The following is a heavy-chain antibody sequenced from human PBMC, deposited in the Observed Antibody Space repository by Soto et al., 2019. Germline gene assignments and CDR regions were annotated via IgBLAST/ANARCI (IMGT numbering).Heavy chain of an antibody. CDR1: GGSVSSGSYY. D-gene: IGHD3-3*01. CDR3: ARDRPGFGVGYNWFDP. CDR2: IYYSGST. Sequence: TSETLSLICTVSGGSVSSGSYYWSWIRQPPGKGLEWIGYIYYSGSTNYNPSLKSRVTISVDTSKNQFSLKLSSVTAADTAVYYCARDRPGFGVGYNWFDPWGQGTLVTVSS. V-gene: IGHV4-61*01. J-gene: IGHJ5*02.